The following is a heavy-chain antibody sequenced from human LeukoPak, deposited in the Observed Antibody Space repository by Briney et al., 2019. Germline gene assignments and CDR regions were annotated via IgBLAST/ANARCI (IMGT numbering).Heavy chain of an antibody. CDR3: ASRITMVRGVIPYYFDY. Sequence: GESLKISCKSSGYSFTNYWIVWVRQMPGKGLEWMGIIYPGDSDTKYSPSFQGQVTISADRSISTAYLQWSSLKASDTAMYYCASRITMVRGVIPYYFDYWGQGTLVTVSS. D-gene: IGHD3-10*01. J-gene: IGHJ4*02. CDR1: GYSFTNYW. V-gene: IGHV5-51*01. CDR2: IYPGDSDT.